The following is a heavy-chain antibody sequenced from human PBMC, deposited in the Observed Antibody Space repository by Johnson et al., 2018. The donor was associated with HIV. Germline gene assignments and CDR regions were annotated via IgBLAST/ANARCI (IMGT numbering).Heavy chain of an antibody. CDR3: ARKGLVWFGWAFDI. D-gene: IGHD3-10*01. Sequence: VQLVESGGGVVQPGGSLRLSCAASGFSFSSYGMHWVRQAPGKGLEWVANIKQDGSENYYVDSVKGGFTISRDNSKNTLYLQMNSLRAEDTVVYYCARKGLVWFGWAFDIWGQGTMVTVSS. CDR2: IKQDGSEN. CDR1: GFSFSSYG. J-gene: IGHJ3*02. V-gene: IGHV3-7*01.